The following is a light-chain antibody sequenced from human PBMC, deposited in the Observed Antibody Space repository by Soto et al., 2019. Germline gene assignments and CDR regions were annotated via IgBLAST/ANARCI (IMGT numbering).Light chain of an antibody. V-gene: IGKV1-9*01. Sequence: DIQLTQSPSFLSSSLGDSVTITCRDSQGISSYLAWYQQKPGKAHKLLIYAASTLQSGVPSRFSGSGSGTEFTLTIRSLQPEDFATYYCQQLNSYPLITFGQGTRLEIK. J-gene: IGKJ5*01. CDR1: QGISSY. CDR2: AAS. CDR3: QQLNSYPLIT.